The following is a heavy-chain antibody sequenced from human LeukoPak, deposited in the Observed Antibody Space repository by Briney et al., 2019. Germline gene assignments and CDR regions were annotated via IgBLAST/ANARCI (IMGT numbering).Heavy chain of an antibody. Sequence: GSLRLSCAASGFAFSFYAMRWLRQPPGKGLEWVSTINANSGATSYAASVRGRFTISRDNSKNTLYLQVNTLRADDTATYYCAKPISGGLAVTADWFHPWGQGTLVVVSS. D-gene: IGHD6-19*01. J-gene: IGHJ5*01. CDR2: INANSGAT. V-gene: IGHV3-23*01. CDR3: AKPISGGLAVTADWFHP. CDR1: GFAFSFYA.